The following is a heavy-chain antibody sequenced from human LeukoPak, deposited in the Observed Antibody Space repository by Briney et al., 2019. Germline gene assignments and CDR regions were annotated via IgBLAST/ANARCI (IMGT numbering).Heavy chain of an antibody. V-gene: IGHV4-39*01. J-gene: IGHJ4*02. Sequence: SETLSLTCTVSGGSISSSSYYWGWIRQPPGKGLEWIGSIYYSGSTYYNPSLKSRVTISVDTSKNQFSLKLSSVTAADTAVYYCARSVWFGGFDYWGQGTLVTVSS. CDR1: GGSISSSSYY. CDR2: IYYSGST. D-gene: IGHD3-10*01. CDR3: ARSVWFGGFDY.